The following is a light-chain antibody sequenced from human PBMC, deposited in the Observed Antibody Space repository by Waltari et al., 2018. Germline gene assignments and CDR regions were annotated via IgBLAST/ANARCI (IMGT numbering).Light chain of an antibody. CDR3: SSYTGNYKSI. CDR1: GSDVGAYNF. CDR2: EVD. Sequence: QSALTQVPSASGSPGQSVTISCTGTGSDVGAYNFVSWYQQHPGKTPKLMIYEVDERPSGVPDRFSGSKSGNTAALTVSGLQAEDEADYYCSSYTGNYKSIFGGGTKLTVL. J-gene: IGLJ2*01. V-gene: IGLV2-8*01.